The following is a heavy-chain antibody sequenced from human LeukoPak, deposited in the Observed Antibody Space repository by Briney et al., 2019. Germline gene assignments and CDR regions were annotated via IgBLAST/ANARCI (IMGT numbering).Heavy chain of an antibody. J-gene: IGHJ3*02. CDR1: GGSISSSGYY. V-gene: IGHV3-23*01. CDR2: ISGSGGST. Sequence: ETLSLTCTVSGGSISSSGYYWGWIRQPPGKGLEWVSAISGSGGSTYYADSVKGRFTISRDNSKNTLYLQMNSLRAEDTAVYYCAKNRLQNYAEDAFDIWGQGTMVTVSS. CDR3: AKNRLQNYAEDAFDI. D-gene: IGHD2-2*01.